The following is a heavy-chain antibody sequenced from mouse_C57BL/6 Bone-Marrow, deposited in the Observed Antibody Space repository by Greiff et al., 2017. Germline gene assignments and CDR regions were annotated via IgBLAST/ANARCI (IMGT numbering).Heavy chain of an antibody. CDR3: ARSTNYYGSSYGYFDV. J-gene: IGHJ1*03. V-gene: IGHV1-82*01. CDR2: IYPGDGDT. CDR1: GYAFSSSW. Sequence: QVQLQQSGPELVKPGASVKISCKASGYAFSSSWMNWVKQRPGKGLEWIGRIYPGDGDTNYNGKFKGKATLTADKSSSTAYMQLSSLTSEDSAVYFCARSTNYYGSSYGYFDVWGTGTTGTVSS. D-gene: IGHD1-1*01.